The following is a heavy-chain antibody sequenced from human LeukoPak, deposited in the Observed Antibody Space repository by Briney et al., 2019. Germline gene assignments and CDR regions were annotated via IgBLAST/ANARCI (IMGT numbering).Heavy chain of an antibody. CDR3: ARDTYSIAE. D-gene: IGHD1-26*01. J-gene: IGHJ4*02. V-gene: IGHV3-74*01. CDR2: IHSDGGTT. CDR1: GFTFSDYW. Sequence: GGSLRLSCAASGFTFSDYWMHWVRQAPGKGLMWVSLIHSDGGTTNYADSVKGRFTISRDNAKNTVYLQMNSLRVDDTAVYYCARDTYSIAEWGQGTLVTVSS.